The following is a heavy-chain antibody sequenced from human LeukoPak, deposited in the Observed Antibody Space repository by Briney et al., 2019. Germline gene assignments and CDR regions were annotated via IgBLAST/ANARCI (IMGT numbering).Heavy chain of an antibody. Sequence: SETLSLTCTVSGGSISSYYWSWIRQPPGKGLEWIGYIYYSGSTNYNPSLKSRVTISVDTSKNQFSLKLSSVTAADTAVYYCARNVRYCSSTSCYTEGADYWGQGTLVTVSS. CDR1: GGSISSYY. V-gene: IGHV4-59*01. CDR2: IYYSGST. J-gene: IGHJ4*02. D-gene: IGHD2-2*02. CDR3: ARNVRYCSSTSCYTEGADY.